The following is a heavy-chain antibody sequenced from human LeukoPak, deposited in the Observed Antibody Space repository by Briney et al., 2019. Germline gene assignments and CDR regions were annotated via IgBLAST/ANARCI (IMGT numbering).Heavy chain of an antibody. D-gene: IGHD3-10*01. CDR2: FCGSGDGP. V-gene: IGHV3-23*01. Sequence: GGSLRLSCAPSVYTLDRYAMSCARDGREEGRQWVSLFCGSGDGPFYSDSVKGPFTITRDNSKNTLYLQMSSLRAEETAIEYCARVAMVRGVITRAPLDCWGQGALVTVSS. CDR1: VYTLDRYA. CDR3: ARVAMVRGVITRAPLDC. J-gene: IGHJ4*02.